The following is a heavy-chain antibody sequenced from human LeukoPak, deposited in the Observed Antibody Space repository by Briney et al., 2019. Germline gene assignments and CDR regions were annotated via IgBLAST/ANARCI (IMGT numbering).Heavy chain of an antibody. CDR1: GGSLSDNF. CDR3: AREIRPSPFVD. Sequence: PSETLSLTCAVYGGSLSDNFWSWIRQPPGKGLEWIGEINDSGSTNLNPALNSRVAMSADSSRNQFSLRLSSVTAADTAVYYCAREIRPSPFVDWGQGTLVTVSS. J-gene: IGHJ4*02. V-gene: IGHV4-34*01. D-gene: IGHD2-2*01. CDR2: INDSGST.